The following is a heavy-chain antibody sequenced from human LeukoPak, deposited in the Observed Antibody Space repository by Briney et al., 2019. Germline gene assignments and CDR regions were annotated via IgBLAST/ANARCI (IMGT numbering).Heavy chain of an antibody. CDR3: AKERLRYRRRDTDY. D-gene: IGHD5-12*01. Sequence: GGSLRLSCAASGFTFSSYAMSWVRQAPGKGLEWVSAISGSGGSTYYADAVKGRFTISRANSKNTLYLQMNSLRAEDKAVYYCAKERLRYRRRDTDYWGQGTLVTVSS. V-gene: IGHV3-23*01. CDR1: GFTFSSYA. CDR2: ISGSGGST. J-gene: IGHJ4*02.